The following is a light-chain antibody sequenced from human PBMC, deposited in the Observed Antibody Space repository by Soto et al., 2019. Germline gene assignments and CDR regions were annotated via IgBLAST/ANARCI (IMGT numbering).Light chain of an antibody. CDR1: ETVSSD. CDR2: DAS. J-gene: IGKJ4*01. V-gene: IGKV3-11*01. CDR3: QQCGNWPLT. Sequence: EIVLTQSPGTLSLSPGDRAALSCRASETVSSDFLAWYQQKPGQAPRLLIYDASNRATGIPARFSGSGSGTDFTLTISSLEPEDCAVYYCQQCGNWPLTFGGGTKV.